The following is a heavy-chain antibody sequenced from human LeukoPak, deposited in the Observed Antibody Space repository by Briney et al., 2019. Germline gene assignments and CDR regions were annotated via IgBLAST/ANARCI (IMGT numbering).Heavy chain of an antibody. J-gene: IGHJ1*01. D-gene: IGHD2-15*01. Sequence: ASVKVSCKASGSTFTIYDISWVRQAPGQGLEWMGWISPYNGNTNYAQKLQDRVTMTTDTSTSTAYMELRSLRSDDTAVYYCARVITPGYFLHWGQGTLVTVSS. CDR2: ISPYNGNT. CDR3: ARVITPGYFLH. V-gene: IGHV1-18*01. CDR1: GSTFTIYD.